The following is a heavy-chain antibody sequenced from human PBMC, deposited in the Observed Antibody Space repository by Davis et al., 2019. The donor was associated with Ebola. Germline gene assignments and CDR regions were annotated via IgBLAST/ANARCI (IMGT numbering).Heavy chain of an antibody. Sequence: PGGSLRLSCAASGFTFDDYAMHWVRQAPGKGLEWVSGISWNSGSIGYADSVKGRFTISRDNAKNSLYLQMNSLRAEDTAVYYCARDLHYYDSSGYYLLSFDYWGQGTLVTVSS. CDR1: GFTFDDYA. V-gene: IGHV3-9*01. CDR2: ISWNSGSI. CDR3: ARDLHYYDSSGYYLLSFDY. D-gene: IGHD3-22*01. J-gene: IGHJ4*02.